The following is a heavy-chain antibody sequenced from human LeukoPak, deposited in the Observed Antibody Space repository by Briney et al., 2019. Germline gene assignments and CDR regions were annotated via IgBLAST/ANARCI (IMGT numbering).Heavy chain of an antibody. J-gene: IGHJ4*02. Sequence: GSLRLSCAASGFTFSSYWMHWVRQAPGKGLVWVSRINSDGSSTSYADSVKGRFTISRDNAKNTLYLQMSSLRAEDTAVYYCARDHPTYYYDSSGYNDLAWGQGTLVTVSS. V-gene: IGHV3-74*01. CDR2: INSDGSST. CDR1: GFTFSSYW. D-gene: IGHD3-22*01. CDR3: ARDHPTYYYDSSGYNDLA.